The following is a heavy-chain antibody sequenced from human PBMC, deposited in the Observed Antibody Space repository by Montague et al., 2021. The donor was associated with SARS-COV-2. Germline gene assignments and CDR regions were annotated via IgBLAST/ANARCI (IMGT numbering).Heavy chain of an antibody. Sequence: SVKVSCKASGDTFNSNDISWMRQATGQGLEWMGWMNPNSGNTGHVQKFQGRVTMTRDTSISTVYMELRSLRSEDTAVYYCAMAHGGPRNAFDIWGQGTMVTVSS. D-gene: IGHD4-23*01. CDR1: GDTFNSND. CDR3: AMAHGGPRNAFDI. J-gene: IGHJ3*02. V-gene: IGHV1-8*01. CDR2: MNPNSGNT.